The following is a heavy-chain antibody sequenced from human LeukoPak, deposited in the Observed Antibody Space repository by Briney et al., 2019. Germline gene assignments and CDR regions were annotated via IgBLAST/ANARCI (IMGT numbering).Heavy chain of an antibody. J-gene: IGHJ4*02. D-gene: IGHD6-13*01. V-gene: IGHV3-7*03. CDR1: GFPFTNYW. CDR2: IKEDGSVM. Sequence: PTGGSLRLSCAVSGFPFTNYWMSWVRQAPGKGLEWVANIKEDGSVMYYVDSLKGRFTISRDSAQNSLYLQMNSLRAEDTALYYCAKGPSLAYFDYWGQGTLVTVSS. CDR3: AKGPSLAYFDY.